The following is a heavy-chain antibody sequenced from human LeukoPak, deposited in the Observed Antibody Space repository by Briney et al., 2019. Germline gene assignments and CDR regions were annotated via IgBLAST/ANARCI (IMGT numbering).Heavy chain of an antibody. Sequence: GASVKVSCKASGYTFTSYDINWVRQATGQGLEWMGWMNPNSGNTGYAQKLQGRVTMTTDTSTSTAYMELRSLRSDDTAVYYCASQVAGTPFDYWGQGTLVTVSS. CDR2: MNPNSGNT. D-gene: IGHD6-19*01. J-gene: IGHJ4*02. CDR1: GYTFTSYD. V-gene: IGHV1-8*02. CDR3: ASQVAGTPFDY.